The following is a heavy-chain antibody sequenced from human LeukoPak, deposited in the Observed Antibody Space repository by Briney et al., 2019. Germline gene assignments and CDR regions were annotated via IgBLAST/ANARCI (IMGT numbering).Heavy chain of an antibody. V-gene: IGHV4-59*08. D-gene: IGHD3-10*01. CDR2: MYYSGST. CDR1: GGSISNYF. Sequence: SETLSLTCTVSGGSISNYFWSWVRQPPGKGLEWVGDMYYSGSTKYSPALKGRGTLSLDTSKHQFSLKLTSVTAADPAVHYCARHGGVVRGQGSDAFDIWGQGTMVTVSS. J-gene: IGHJ3*02. CDR3: ARHGGVVRGQGSDAFDI.